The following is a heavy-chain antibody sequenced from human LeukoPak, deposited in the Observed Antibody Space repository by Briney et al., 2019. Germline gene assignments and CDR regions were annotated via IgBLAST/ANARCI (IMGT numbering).Heavy chain of an antibody. D-gene: IGHD3-10*01. CDR3: ARDHGLRSYYYYGMDV. V-gene: IGHV4-4*07. CDR2: IYSAGDT. Sequence: SETLSLTCTVSGGSISSKYWSWIRQPAGKGLEWIGRIYSAGDTKYNPSLKSRVTMSVDTSKNQFSLRLNSVTAADTAVYYCARDHGLRSYYYYGMDVWGQGTTVTVSS. CDR1: GGSISSKY. J-gene: IGHJ6*02.